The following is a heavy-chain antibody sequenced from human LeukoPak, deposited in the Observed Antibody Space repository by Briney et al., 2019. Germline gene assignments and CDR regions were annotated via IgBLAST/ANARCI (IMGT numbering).Heavy chain of an antibody. J-gene: IGHJ6*03. CDR1: GGSISSSSYY. CDR2: IYYSGST. CDR3: ARANYYYYYMDV. V-gene: IGHV4-61*05. Sequence: SETLSLTCTVSGGSISSSSYYWGWIRQPPGKGLEWIGYIYYSGSTNYNPSLKGRVTISVDTSKNQFSLKLSSVTAADTAVYYCARANYYYYYMDVWGKGTTVTVSS.